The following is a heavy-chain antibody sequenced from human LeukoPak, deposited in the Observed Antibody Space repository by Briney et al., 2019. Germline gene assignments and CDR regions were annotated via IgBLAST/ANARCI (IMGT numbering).Heavy chain of an antibody. CDR1: GFTFSSYA. V-gene: IGHV3-23*01. CDR2: ISGSGGST. CDR3: AKVSDYDFWSGYPGDY. D-gene: IGHD3-3*01. Sequence: GGSLRLSCAASGFTFSSYAMSWVRQAPGKGLECVSAISGSGGSTYYADSVKGRFTISRDNSKNTLYLQMNSLRAEDTAVYYCAKVSDYDFWSGYPGDYWGQGTLVTVSS. J-gene: IGHJ4*02.